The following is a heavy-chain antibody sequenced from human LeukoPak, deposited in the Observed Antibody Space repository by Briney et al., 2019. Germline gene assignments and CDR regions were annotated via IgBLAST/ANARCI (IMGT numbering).Heavy chain of an antibody. D-gene: IGHD3-16*01. J-gene: IGHJ4*02. CDR1: GFTFSPYW. V-gene: IGHV3-7*01. CDR2: IKGDGSEK. Sequence: PGGSLRLSCAASGFTFSPYWMSWVRQAPGKGPEWVANIKGDGSEKYYANSVKGRFTISRDNAKNLLFLQMNSLRVEDTAVYYCPRDYWLGNRCLFYFNYWGRGTLVTLSS. CDR3: PRDYWLGNRCLFYFNY.